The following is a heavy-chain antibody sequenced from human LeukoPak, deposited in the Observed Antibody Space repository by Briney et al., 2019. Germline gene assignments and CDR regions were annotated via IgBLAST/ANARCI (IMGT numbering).Heavy chain of an antibody. CDR3: ARVPTPLTSDYNWFDP. V-gene: IGHV1-2*02. CDR2: INPDSGGT. J-gene: IGHJ5*02. CDR1: AYTFTDYY. Sequence: ASVKVSCKASAYTFTDYYIHWVRQAPGQGLDWMGWINPDSGGTDYGQKFQGRVTMTRDTSISTAYMELSRLRSDDTAVYYCARVPTPLTSDYNWFDPWGQGTLVTVSS.